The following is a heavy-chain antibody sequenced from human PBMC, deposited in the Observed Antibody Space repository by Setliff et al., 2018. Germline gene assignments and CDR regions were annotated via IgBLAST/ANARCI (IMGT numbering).Heavy chain of an antibody. CDR2: ISSSGSLI. CDR1: GFTFSDYY. Sequence: PGGSLRLSCATSGFTFSDYYMSWIRQTPGKGLEWVAYISSSGSLIYYPDSVKGRFTISRDNAKNSLYLQMNSLRAEDTAVYYCAREAAMVPYYYYYYMDVWGKGTTVTVSS. V-gene: IGHV3-11*01. J-gene: IGHJ6*03. D-gene: IGHD5-18*01. CDR3: AREAAMVPYYYYYYMDV.